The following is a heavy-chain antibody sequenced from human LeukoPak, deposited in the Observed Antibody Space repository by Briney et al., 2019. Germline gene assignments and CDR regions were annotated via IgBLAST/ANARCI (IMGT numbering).Heavy chain of an antibody. CDR2: ISSNGGGT. V-gene: IGHV3-23*01. CDR3: AKDLKAYYYDTSDY. J-gene: IGHJ4*02. Sequence: GGSLRLSCAASAFTFSSYAMSWVRQAPGKGLEWVSSISSNGGGTYYADFVKGRFTISRDNSKNTLYLQMNSLRAEDTALYYCAKDLKAYYYDTSDYWGQGTLVTVSS. D-gene: IGHD3-22*01. CDR1: AFTFSSYA.